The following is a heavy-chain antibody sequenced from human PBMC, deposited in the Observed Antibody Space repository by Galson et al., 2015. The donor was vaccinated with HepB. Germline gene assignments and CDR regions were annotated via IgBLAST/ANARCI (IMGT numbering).Heavy chain of an antibody. CDR1: GDSISNDRW. CDR3: AWAKEGRGYFDY. CDR2: AYHSGGT. V-gene: IGHV4-4*02. Sequence: ETLSLTCAVSGDSISNDRWWSWVRQPPGEGLEWIGEAYHSGGTNYRPSLKSRVTISVDKSKNQFSLKLTSVTAADTAVYYCAWAKEGRGYFDYWGQGTLVTVSS. J-gene: IGHJ4*02. D-gene: IGHD3-10*01.